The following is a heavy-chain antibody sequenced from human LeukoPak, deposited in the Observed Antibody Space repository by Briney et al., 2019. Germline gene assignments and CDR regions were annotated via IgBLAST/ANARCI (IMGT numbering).Heavy chain of an antibody. CDR1: GGSISSGSYY. D-gene: IGHD1-26*01. J-gene: IGHJ4*02. CDR3: ARAHNYGGSYSFDY. CDR2: IYTSGST. Sequence: SETLSLTCTVSGGSISSGSYYWSWIRQPAGKGLEWIGRIYTSGSTNYSPSLKSRVTISVDTPKNQFALKLSSVTAADAAVYYCARAHNYGGSYSFDYWGQGTLVTVSS. V-gene: IGHV4-61*02.